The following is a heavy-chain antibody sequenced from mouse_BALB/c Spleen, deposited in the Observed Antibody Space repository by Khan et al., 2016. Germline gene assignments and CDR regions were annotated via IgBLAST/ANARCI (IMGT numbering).Heavy chain of an antibody. CDR2: FYPLSGSI. Sequence: QVQLQQSGAGLAKPGASVKLSCKATGYTFTEYIIHWVKQRSGQGLEWIGWFYPLSGSIKYNEKFKDKATLTADKSSSTVYMELSRLTSEDSAVYVAARQDGNPHYAMDYWGQGTSVTVSS. CDR3: ARQDGNPHYAMDY. D-gene: IGHD2-1*01. CDR1: GYTFTEYI. J-gene: IGHJ4*01. V-gene: IGHV1-62-2*01.